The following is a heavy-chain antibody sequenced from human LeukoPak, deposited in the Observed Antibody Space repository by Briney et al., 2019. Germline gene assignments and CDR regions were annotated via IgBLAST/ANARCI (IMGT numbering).Heavy chain of an antibody. CDR3: ARDREITNWKSAMDV. V-gene: IGHV1-2*02. D-gene: IGHD1-20*01. Sequence: ASVTASCKASGYTFTVYYMHWVRHAPGQGLEWMGWINPNSGGTNYAQNLPGRVTMTRDTSISTAYMELSRLRSDDTAVYYCARDREITNWKSAMDVWGKGTTVTVSS. J-gene: IGHJ6*03. CDR2: INPNSGGT. CDR1: GYTFTVYY.